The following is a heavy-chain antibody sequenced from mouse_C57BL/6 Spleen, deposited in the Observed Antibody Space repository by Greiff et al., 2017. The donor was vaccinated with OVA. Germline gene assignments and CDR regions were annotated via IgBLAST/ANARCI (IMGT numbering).Heavy chain of an antibody. V-gene: IGHV1-7*01. CDR2: INPSSGYT. Sequence: QVQLKQSGAELAKPGASVKLSCKASGYTFTSYWMHWVKQRPGQGLEWIGYINPSSGYTKYNQKFKDKATLTADKSSSTAYMQLSSLTYEDSAVYDCAGVDYGYDVDFAMDYWGQGTSVTVSS. CDR1: GYTFTSYW. CDR3: AGVDYGYDVDFAMDY. J-gene: IGHJ4*01. D-gene: IGHD2-2*01.